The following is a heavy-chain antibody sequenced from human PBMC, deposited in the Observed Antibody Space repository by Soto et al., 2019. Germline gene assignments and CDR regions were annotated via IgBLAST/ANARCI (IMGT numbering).Heavy chain of an antibody. Sequence: QVQLVQSGAEVKKPGASVKVSCKASGYTFTNYEINWVRQATGQGLEWMGWMNPGSGNTGYAHKFQGRVTMTRNISISTAYMELSSLGAEDTAIYYCARVAASSALTWFDPWGQGTLVTVSS. CDR1: GYTFTNYE. CDR2: MNPGSGNT. CDR3: ARVAASSALTWFDP. J-gene: IGHJ5*02. V-gene: IGHV1-8*01. D-gene: IGHD6-19*01.